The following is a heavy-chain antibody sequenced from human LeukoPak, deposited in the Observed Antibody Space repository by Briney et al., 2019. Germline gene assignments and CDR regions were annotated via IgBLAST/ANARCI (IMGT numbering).Heavy chain of an antibody. Sequence: SETLSLTCTVSGRSFSSSGYYWGWIRQPPGKGLEWIASIYYSGSTYYNPSLKSRVTISVDTSKNQLSLKLSSLTPTDTTVYYCARHEYSGSYYRLSWFDPGGQGTLVTVSS. D-gene: IGHD1-26*01. CDR1: GRSFSSSGYY. J-gene: IGHJ5*02. CDR2: IYYSGST. CDR3: ARHEYSGSYYRLSWFDP. V-gene: IGHV4-39*01.